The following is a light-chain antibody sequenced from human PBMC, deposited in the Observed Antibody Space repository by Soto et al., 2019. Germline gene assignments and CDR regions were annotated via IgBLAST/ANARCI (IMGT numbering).Light chain of an antibody. CDR1: SSDIGTYNY. CDR3: TSYTDTSSRYV. V-gene: IGLV2-14*03. J-gene: IGLJ1*01. CDR2: DVS. Sequence: QSVLTQPASVSGSPGQSITISCTGTSSDIGTYNYVSWYQQHTGKAPKLMIFDVSYRPSGVSNRFSGSKSDNTASLTISGLQAEDDAVYYCTSYTDTSSRYVFGTGTKVTVL.